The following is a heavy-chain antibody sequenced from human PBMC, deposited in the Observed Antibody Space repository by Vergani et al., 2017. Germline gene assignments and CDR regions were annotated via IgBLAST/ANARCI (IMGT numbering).Heavy chain of an antibody. CDR2: IYPGDSDT. Sequence: EVQLVQSGAEVKRPGESLKISCKGSGYSFTNYWIGWVRQLPGKGLEWMGIIYPGDSDTRYSPSFQGQVTISADKSISTAYLQWSSLKASDTALYYCARSGATENYYYYGMDVWGQGTTVTVSS. CDR1: GYSFTNYW. V-gene: IGHV5-51*01. D-gene: IGHD5-24*01. CDR3: ARSGATENYYYYGMDV. J-gene: IGHJ6*02.